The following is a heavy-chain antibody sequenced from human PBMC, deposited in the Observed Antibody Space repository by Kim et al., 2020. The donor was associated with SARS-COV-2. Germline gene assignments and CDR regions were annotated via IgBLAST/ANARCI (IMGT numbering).Heavy chain of an antibody. J-gene: IGHJ4*02. Sequence: VMGRFTISRDNSKNTLYLQMDTLRAEDTAIYSCAKAVGSGSYFGTNYFNYWGQGTLVTVSS. CDR3: AKAVGSGSYFGTNYFNY. D-gene: IGHD1-26*01. V-gene: IGHV3-23*01.